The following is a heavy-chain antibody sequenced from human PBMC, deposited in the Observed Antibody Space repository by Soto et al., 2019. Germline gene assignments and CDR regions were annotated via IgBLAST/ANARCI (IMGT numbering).Heavy chain of an antibody. J-gene: IGHJ6*02. D-gene: IGHD6-6*01. Sequence: QVQLQKSGPGLVKPSQTLSLTCSVSSDSMNSGSYYWSWIRQHPGKGLEWIGYIYSNGDTYYNPSLKSRVTISVDTSKNQFSLNLTSVTAADTAVYYCARRGGSSSGYYYYAMDVWGQGTTVTVSS. CDR1: SDSMNSGSYY. CDR2: IYSNGDT. CDR3: ARRGGSSSGYYYYAMDV. V-gene: IGHV4-31*03.